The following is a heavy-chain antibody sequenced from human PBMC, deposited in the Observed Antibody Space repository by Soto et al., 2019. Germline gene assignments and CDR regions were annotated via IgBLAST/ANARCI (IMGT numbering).Heavy chain of an antibody. CDR3: AVTLGQKYYRLDV. CDR1: GCTFSNFV. D-gene: IGHD7-27*01. V-gene: IGHV3-23*01. CDR2: ITGSGGSA. Sequence: PGGPLRLSCAASGCTFSNFVMSWVRQVPGKGLEWVSAITGSGGSAYYADSVKGRCTSSSDNSKSTVFLEMSSLGAADTAVYYCAVTLGQKYYRLDVWGQATTVTVSS. J-gene: IGHJ6*02.